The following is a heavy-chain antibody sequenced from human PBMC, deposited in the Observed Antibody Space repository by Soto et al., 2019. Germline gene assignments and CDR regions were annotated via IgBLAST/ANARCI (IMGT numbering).Heavy chain of an antibody. J-gene: IGHJ6*02. Sequence: QVQLVQSGAEVKKPGSSVKVSCKASGGTFSSYAISWVRQAPGQGLEWMGGIIPIFGTANYAQKFQGRVTITADESTSTAYMELSSLRSEDTAVYYCARDIAVAGNFGDYYYGMDVWGQGTTVTVSS. CDR1: GGTFSSYA. CDR2: IIPIFGTA. CDR3: ARDIAVAGNFGDYYYGMDV. V-gene: IGHV1-69*01. D-gene: IGHD6-19*01.